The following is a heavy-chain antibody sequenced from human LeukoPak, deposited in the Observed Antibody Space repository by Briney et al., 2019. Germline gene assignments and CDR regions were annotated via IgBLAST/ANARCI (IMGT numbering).Heavy chain of an antibody. V-gene: IGHV4-59*01. CDR3: ARFLGYSYGSSFAVFDY. CDR2: IYYSGST. J-gene: IGHJ4*02. Sequence: SETLSLTCTVSGGSISSYYWSWIRQPPGKGLEWIGYIYYSGSTNYNPSLKSRVTISVDTSKNQFSLKLSSVTAADTAVYYCARFLGYSYGSSFAVFDYWGQGTLVTVSS. CDR1: GGSISSYY. D-gene: IGHD5-18*01.